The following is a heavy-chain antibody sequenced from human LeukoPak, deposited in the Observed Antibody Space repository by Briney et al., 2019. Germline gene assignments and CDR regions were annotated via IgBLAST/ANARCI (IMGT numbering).Heavy chain of an antibody. Sequence: PSETLSLTCTVSGGSISSSSYYWGWIRQPPGKGLEWIGSIYYSGSTYYNPSLKSRVTISVDTSKNQFSLKLSSVTAADTAVYYCARDASGWGGYYDSSGYSIDYWGQGTLVTVSS. CDR2: IYYSGST. CDR1: GGSISSSSYY. CDR3: ARDASGWGGYYDSSGYSIDY. J-gene: IGHJ4*02. D-gene: IGHD3-22*01. V-gene: IGHV4-39*07.